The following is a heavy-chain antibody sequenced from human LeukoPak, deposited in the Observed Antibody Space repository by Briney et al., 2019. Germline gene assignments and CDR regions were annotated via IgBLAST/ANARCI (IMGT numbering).Heavy chain of an antibody. CDR3: ARGPRTWRPFDI. CDR2: IYYSGST. D-gene: IGHD1-1*01. CDR1: GGSISSGGYY. J-gene: IGHJ3*02. Sequence: SETLSLTCTVSGGSISSGGYYWSWIRQHPGKGLEWIGYIYYSGSTYYNPSLKSRVTISVDTSKNQFSLKLSSVTAADTAVYYCARGPRTWRPFDIWGQGTMVTVSS. V-gene: IGHV4-31*03.